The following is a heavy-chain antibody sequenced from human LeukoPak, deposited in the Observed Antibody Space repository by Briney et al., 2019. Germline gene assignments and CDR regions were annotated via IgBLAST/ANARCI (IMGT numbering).Heavy chain of an antibody. D-gene: IGHD6-19*01. Sequence: SQTLSLTCAVSGGSISSGGYSWSWIRQPPGKGLEWIGYIYHSGSTYYNPSLKSRVTISVDRSKNQFSLKLSSVTAADTAVYYCARDRSSGWYNNWFDPWGQGTLVTVSS. CDR1: GGSISSGGYS. CDR2: IYHSGST. V-gene: IGHV4-30-2*01. J-gene: IGHJ5*02. CDR3: ARDRSSGWYNNWFDP.